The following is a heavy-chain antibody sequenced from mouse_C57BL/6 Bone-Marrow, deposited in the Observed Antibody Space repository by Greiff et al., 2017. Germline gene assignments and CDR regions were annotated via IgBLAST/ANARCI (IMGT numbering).Heavy chain of an antibody. CDR1: GFTFSSYG. D-gene: IGHD1-1*01. CDR2: ISSGGSYT. CDR3: ARPSYYYGYFDY. J-gene: IGHJ2*01. Sequence: EVHLVESGGDLVKPGGSLKLSCAASGFTFSSYGMSWVRQTPDKRLEWVATISSGGSYTYYPDSVKGRFTISRDNAKNTLYLQMSSLKSEDTAMYYCARPSYYYGYFDYWGQGTTLTVSS. V-gene: IGHV5-6*01.